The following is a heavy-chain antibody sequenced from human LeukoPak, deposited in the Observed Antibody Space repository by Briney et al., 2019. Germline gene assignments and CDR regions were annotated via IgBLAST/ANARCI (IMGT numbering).Heavy chain of an antibody. Sequence: PGGSLRLSCAASGFTVSSNYMSWVRQAPGKGLEWVSVIYSGGNTYYADSVKGRFTISRDNSKNTLYLQMNSLRAEDTAVYYCAKAVGQSKLDAFDYWGQGTLVTVSS. CDR2: IYSGGNT. CDR3: AKAVGQSKLDAFDY. J-gene: IGHJ4*02. V-gene: IGHV3-66*01. CDR1: GFTVSSNY. D-gene: IGHD3-10*01.